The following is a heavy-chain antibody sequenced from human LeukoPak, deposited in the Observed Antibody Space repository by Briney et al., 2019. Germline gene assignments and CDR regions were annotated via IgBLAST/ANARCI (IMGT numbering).Heavy chain of an antibody. D-gene: IGHD6-19*01. V-gene: IGHV4-34*01. Sequence: SETLSLTCAVYGGSFSGYYWSWIRQPPGKGLEWIGEINHSGSTNYNPPLKSRVTISVDTSKNQFSLKLSSVTAADTAVYYCARVVAVAGLYYYYYYGMDVWGQGTTVTVSS. J-gene: IGHJ6*02. CDR3: ARVVAVAGLYYYYYYGMDV. CDR2: INHSGST. CDR1: GGSFSGYY.